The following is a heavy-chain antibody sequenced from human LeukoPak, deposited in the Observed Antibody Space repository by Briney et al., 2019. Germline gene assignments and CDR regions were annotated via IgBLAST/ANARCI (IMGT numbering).Heavy chain of an antibody. D-gene: IGHD3-10*01. CDR3: ARDLGYYGSGSPIRFDP. J-gene: IGHJ5*02. V-gene: IGHV6-1*01. CDR1: GDSVSSNIAS. CDR2: TFYRATWYN. Sequence: SQTLSLTCAISGDSVSSNIASWNWVRQSPSRGLEWLGRTFYRATWYNDYAVSVKGRMTIYPDTSKNQFSLQLNSVTPEDTAVYYCARDLGYYGSGSPIRFDPWGQGTLVTVSS.